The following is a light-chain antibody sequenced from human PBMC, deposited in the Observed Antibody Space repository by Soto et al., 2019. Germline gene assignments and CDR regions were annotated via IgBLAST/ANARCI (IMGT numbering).Light chain of an antibody. J-gene: IGKJ3*01. CDR3: QRANSFPFT. V-gene: IGKV1-12*01. Sequence: DIQMTQSPSSVSASVGDRVTITCRASQGINSWLAWYQQKPGKAPKLLIYAASSLQSGVPSRFSGNGSGTDFTLTISSLQPEDFATYYCQRANSFPFTFGPGTTVDIK. CDR1: QGINSW. CDR2: AAS.